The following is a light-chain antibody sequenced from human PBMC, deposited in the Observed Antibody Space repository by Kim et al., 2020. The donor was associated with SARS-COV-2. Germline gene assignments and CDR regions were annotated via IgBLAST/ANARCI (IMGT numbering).Light chain of an antibody. V-gene: IGKV3-15*01. Sequence: SPGDRATLSCSASHSVSGNLAWYQQKPGQAPRLLIYGVSTRATGTPARFSGSGSGTDFTLTISSLQSEDFAVYYCQQYNNWPPWTFGQGTKVDIK. CDR2: GVS. CDR3: QQYNNWPPWT. CDR1: HSVSGN. J-gene: IGKJ1*01.